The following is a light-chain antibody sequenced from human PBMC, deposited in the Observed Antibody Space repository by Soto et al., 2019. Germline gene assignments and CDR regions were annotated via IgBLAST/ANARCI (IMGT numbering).Light chain of an antibody. V-gene: IGKV1-5*03. CDR2: KAS. J-gene: IGKJ1*01. CDR1: QSIGSW. CDR3: QSYNSYSPWT. Sequence: DIQMTQSPSTLSASVGDRVTITCRASQSIGSWLAWYQQKPGKAPKLLIYKASSLESGVPSRFSGSGSGTEFTLTISSLQPDDFAIYYCQSYNSYSPWTFGQGTKVEIK.